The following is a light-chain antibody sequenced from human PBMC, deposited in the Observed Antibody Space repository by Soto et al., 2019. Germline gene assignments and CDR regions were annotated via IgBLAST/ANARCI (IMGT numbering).Light chain of an antibody. CDR1: QSISVY. CDR2: DAS. Sequence: EIVLTQSPATLSLSPGERASLSCRASQSISVYLAWYQQKPGQAPRLLIYDASNRATAIPARFSGSGSGTDFTLTISSLEPEDFAVYYCHQRTKWPLTFGGGTKVDIK. J-gene: IGKJ4*01. CDR3: HQRTKWPLT. V-gene: IGKV3-11*01.